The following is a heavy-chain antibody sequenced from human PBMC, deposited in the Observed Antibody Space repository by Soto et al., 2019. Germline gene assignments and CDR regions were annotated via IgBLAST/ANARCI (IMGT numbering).Heavy chain of an antibody. CDR2: ISSSSSYI. D-gene: IGHD1-26*01. CDR3: ARAKGVGATPYYFDY. CDR1: GFTFSSFA. J-gene: IGHJ4*02. Sequence: PGGSLRLSCAASGFTFSSFAMSWVRQAPGKGLEWVSSISSSSSYIYYADSVKGRFTISRDNAKNSLYLQMNSLRAEDTAVYFCARAKGVGATPYYFDYWGQGTLVTVSS. V-gene: IGHV3-21*01.